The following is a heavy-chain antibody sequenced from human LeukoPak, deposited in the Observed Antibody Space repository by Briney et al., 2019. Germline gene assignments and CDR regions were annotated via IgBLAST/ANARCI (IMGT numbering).Heavy chain of an antibody. CDR3: ARITMIVVVIDY. V-gene: IGHV4-30-4*01. CDR2: IYYSGST. D-gene: IGHD3-22*01. J-gene: IGHJ4*02. Sequence: PSETLSLTCTVSGGSISSGDFYWSRIRQPPGKGLEWIGYIYYSGSTYYTPSLKSRVVISVDTSKNQFSLKLSSVTAADTAVYYCARITMIVVVIDYWGQGTLVTVSS. CDR1: GGSISSGDFY.